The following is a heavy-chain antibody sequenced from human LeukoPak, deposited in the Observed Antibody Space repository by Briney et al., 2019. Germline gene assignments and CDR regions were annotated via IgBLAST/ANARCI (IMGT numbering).Heavy chain of an antibody. CDR2: INHSGST. CDR3: ARAYYSTSWFPH. D-gene: IGHD3-10*01. Sequence: SETLSPTCGVYGGSFNAYYWTWIRQPPGKGLEWIGEINHSGSTNYNPSLKSRISISIDTSENQFSLELRSVTAADTAVYYCARAYYSTSWFPHWGQGALVTVSS. CDR1: GGSFNAYY. V-gene: IGHV4-34*01. J-gene: IGHJ5*02.